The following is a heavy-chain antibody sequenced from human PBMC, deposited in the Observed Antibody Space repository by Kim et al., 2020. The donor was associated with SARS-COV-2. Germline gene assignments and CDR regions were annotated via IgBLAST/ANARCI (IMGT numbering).Heavy chain of an antibody. CDR3: ARHTLRSLWFVALGYFDY. Sequence: SETLSLTCTVSGASIDSSDSYWGWIRQPPGKGLEWIGSFYYSGTTYYNPSLKTRVTLSADTARNQFSLKMTSATAADTALYYCARHTLRSLWFVALGYFDYWGQGTLVAVSA. J-gene: IGHJ4*02. CDR2: FYYSGTT. D-gene: IGHD3-10*01. V-gene: IGHV4-39*01. CDR1: GASIDSSDSY.